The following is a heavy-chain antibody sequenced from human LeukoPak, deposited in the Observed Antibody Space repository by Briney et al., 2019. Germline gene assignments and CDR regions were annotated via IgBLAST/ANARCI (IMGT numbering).Heavy chain of an antibody. CDR3: ARLPHPYYYDSSVF. J-gene: IGHJ4*02. CDR2: IIPIFGTA. V-gene: IGHV1-69*06. CDR1: GGTFSSYA. Sequence: ASVKVSCKASGGTFSSYAISWVRQAPGQGLEWMGGIIPIFGTANYAQKFQGRVTITADKSTSTAYMELSSLRSEDTAVYYCARLPHPYYYDSSVFWGQGTLVTVSP. D-gene: IGHD3-22*01.